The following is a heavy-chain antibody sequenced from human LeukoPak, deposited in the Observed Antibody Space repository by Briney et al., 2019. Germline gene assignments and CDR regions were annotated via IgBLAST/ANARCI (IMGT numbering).Heavy chain of an antibody. CDR2: INHSGST. D-gene: IGHD6-6*01. CDR3: ARAPGASSPPAPNFDY. J-gene: IGHJ4*02. V-gene: IGHV4-39*07. Sequence: SETLSLTCTVSGGSISSGGYYWSWIRQPPGKGLEWIGEINHSGSTNYNPSLKSRVTISVDTSKNQFSLKLSSVTAADTAVYYCARAPGASSPPAPNFDYWGQGTLVTVSS. CDR1: GGSISSGGYY.